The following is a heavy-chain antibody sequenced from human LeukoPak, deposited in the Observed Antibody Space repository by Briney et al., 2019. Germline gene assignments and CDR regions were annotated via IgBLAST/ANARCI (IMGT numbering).Heavy chain of an antibody. D-gene: IGHD2/OR15-2a*01. Sequence: PGGSLRLSCAASGFIFSSYAMSWVRQAPGKGLEWVSGISGSGTSTYYADSVKGRFTTSRDNSKNTLYMQMNSLRAEDTAIYYCAKDRAESGLDYWGQGTLVTVSP. V-gene: IGHV3-23*01. CDR2: ISGSGTST. CDR1: GFIFSSYA. CDR3: AKDRAESGLDY. J-gene: IGHJ4*02.